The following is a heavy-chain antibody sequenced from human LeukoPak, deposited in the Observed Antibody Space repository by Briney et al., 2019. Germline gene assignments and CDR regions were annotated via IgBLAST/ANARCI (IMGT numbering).Heavy chain of an antibody. CDR1: GYTFTSYY. V-gene: IGHV1-46*01. CDR3: ARGRGIIQYYDFWSGYYVWFDP. Sequence: ASVKVSCKASGYTFTSYYMHWVRQAPGQGLEWMGIINPSGGSTSYAQKFQGRVTMTRDTSISTAYMELSRLGSDDTAVYYCARGRGIIQYYDFWSGYYVWFDPWGQGTLVTVSS. CDR2: INPSGGST. J-gene: IGHJ5*02. D-gene: IGHD3-3*01.